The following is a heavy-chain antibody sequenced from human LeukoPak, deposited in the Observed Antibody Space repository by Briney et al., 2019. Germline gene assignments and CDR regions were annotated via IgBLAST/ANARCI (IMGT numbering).Heavy chain of an antibody. CDR1: GSTFSSYG. CDR2: IRYDGSNK. D-gene: IGHD3-22*01. J-gene: IGHJ5*02. Sequence: GGSLRLSCAASGSTFSSYGMHWVRQAPGKGLEWVAFIRYDGSNKYYADSVKGRFTISRDNSKNTLYLQMNSLRAEDTAVYYCATRITMIVVAGGWFDPWGQGTLVTVSS. V-gene: IGHV3-30*02. CDR3: ATRITMIVVAGGWFDP.